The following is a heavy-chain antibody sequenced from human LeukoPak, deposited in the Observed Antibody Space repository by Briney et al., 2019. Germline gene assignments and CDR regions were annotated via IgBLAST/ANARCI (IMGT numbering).Heavy chain of an antibody. CDR2: ISYDGSNE. Sequence: PGGALRLSCAPSGFTFSSYGMHWVRQAPGKGLERVAIISYDGSNEYYADSVKGRFTISRDNSKNTLYLEMNSPKAEDKAVDYFAKKRHYDCTVLGYWGQGTLVTVSS. CDR1: GFTFSSYG. D-gene: IGHD3-22*01. V-gene: IGHV3-30*18. J-gene: IGHJ4*02. CDR3: AKKRHYDCTVLGY.